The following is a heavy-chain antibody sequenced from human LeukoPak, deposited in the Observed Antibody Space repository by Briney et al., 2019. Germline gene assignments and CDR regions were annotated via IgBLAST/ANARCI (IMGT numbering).Heavy chain of an antibody. J-gene: IGHJ4*02. Sequence: PGRSLRLSCAASGFTFDDYAMHWVPQAPGKGLEWVSGISWNSGSIGYADSVKGRFTISRDNAKNSLYLQMNSLRAEDTALYYCAKGFDSSGYYAFDYWGQGTLVTVSS. CDR1: GFTFDDYA. CDR3: AKGFDSSGYYAFDY. V-gene: IGHV3-9*01. CDR2: ISWNSGSI. D-gene: IGHD3-22*01.